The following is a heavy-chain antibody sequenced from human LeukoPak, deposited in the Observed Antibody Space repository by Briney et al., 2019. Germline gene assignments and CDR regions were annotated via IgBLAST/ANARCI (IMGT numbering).Heavy chain of an antibody. Sequence: SETLSLTCTVSGGSISSYYWSWIRQPPGKGLEWIGYIYYSGSTNYNPSLKSRVTISVDTSKNQFSLKLSSVTAADTAVYHCARVEYSSSWYGKYYFDYWGQGTLVTVSS. V-gene: IGHV4-59*01. D-gene: IGHD6-13*01. J-gene: IGHJ4*02. CDR1: GGSISSYY. CDR3: ARVEYSSSWYGKYYFDY. CDR2: IYYSGST.